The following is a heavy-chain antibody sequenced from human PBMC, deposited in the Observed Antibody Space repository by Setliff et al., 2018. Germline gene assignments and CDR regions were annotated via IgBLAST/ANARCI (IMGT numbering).Heavy chain of an antibody. CDR2: INSDGSTT. J-gene: IGHJ4*02. CDR3: ARVASGWWWFDY. V-gene: IGHV3-74*01. Sequence: LSLTCAASGFTLSSYWMHWVRQAPGKGLVWVSRINSDGSTTSYADSVKGRFTISRDNAKNTVYLQMNSLRAEDTAVYYCARVASGWWWFDYWGQGTLVTVSS. CDR1: GFTLSSYW. D-gene: IGHD6-19*01.